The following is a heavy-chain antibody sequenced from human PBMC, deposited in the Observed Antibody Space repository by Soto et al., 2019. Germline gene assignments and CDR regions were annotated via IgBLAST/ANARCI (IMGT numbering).Heavy chain of an antibody. CDR3: AREGKSSSGCCYYCFDV. Sequence: GGSLRLSCAASGFTFSSYGMHWVRQAPGKGLEWVAVIWYDGSNKYYADSVKGRFTISRDNSKNTLYLQMNSLRAEDTAVYYCAREGKSSSGCCYYCFDVWGQGTLVTVSS. D-gene: IGHD6-25*01. J-gene: IGHJ6*02. V-gene: IGHV3-33*01. CDR2: IWYDGSNK. CDR1: GFTFSSYG.